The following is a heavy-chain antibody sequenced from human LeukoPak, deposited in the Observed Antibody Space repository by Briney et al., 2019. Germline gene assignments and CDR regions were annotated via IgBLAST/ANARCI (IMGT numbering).Heavy chain of an antibody. CDR3: AKDQYYYDSSGYQTGPFDC. V-gene: IGHV3-23*01. J-gene: IGHJ4*02. D-gene: IGHD3-22*01. CDR1: GFTFSSYA. Sequence: GGSLRLSCAASGFTFSSYAMSWVRQAPGKGLEWVSAISGSGGSTYHADSVKGRFTISRDNSKNTLYLQMNSLRAEDTVVYYCAKDQYYYDSSGYQTGPFDCWGQGTLVTVSS. CDR2: ISGSGGST.